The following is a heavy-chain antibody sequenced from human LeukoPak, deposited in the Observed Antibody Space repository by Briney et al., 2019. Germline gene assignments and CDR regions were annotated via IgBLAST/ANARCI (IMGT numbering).Heavy chain of an antibody. CDR2: INYIGST. J-gene: IGHJ4*02. V-gene: IGHV4-59*01. CDR1: GGSINTYY. D-gene: IGHD4-17*01. Sequence: PSETLSLTRTVSGGSINTYYWSWIRQPPGKGLEWIGYINYIGSTNYNPSLKSRVTISVDTSKNQFSLNLSSVTAADTAVYYCARALYGDYVNFDYWGQGTLVTVSS. CDR3: ARALYGDYVNFDY.